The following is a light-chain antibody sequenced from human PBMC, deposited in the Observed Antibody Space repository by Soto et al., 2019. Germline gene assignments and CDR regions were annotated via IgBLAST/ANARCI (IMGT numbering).Light chain of an antibody. CDR1: QSISNW. CDR2: GAS. J-gene: IGKJ2*01. CDR3: QQYDSYSYT. Sequence: DIQMTQSPSTLSASVGDRVTITCRASQSISNWLVWYQQKPGKAPKLLISGASSLESGVPSRFSGSGSGTEFTLTISSLQPDDFATYYCQQYDSYSYTFGQGTKLEIK. V-gene: IGKV1-5*01.